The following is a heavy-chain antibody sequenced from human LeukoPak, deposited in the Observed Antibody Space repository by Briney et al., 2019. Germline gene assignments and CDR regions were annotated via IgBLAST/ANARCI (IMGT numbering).Heavy chain of an antibody. CDR2: ISGYSDSS. CDR3: ARASSTQIQLWYFDY. J-gene: IGHJ4*02. D-gene: IGHD5-18*01. V-gene: IGHV1-18*01. Sequence: ASVKVSCKASGYTFVNHGISWVRQAPGQGLEWLGWISGYSDSSHYGQSVQGRVTMITDAATSTAYLELRSLRSDDTAVYYCARASSTQIQLWYFDYWGQGTLVTVSS. CDR1: GYTFVNHG.